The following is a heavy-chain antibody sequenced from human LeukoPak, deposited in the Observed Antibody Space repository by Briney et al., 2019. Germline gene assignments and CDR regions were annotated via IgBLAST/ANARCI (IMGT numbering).Heavy chain of an antibody. CDR1: GFTFSSYA. D-gene: IGHD2-15*01. J-gene: IGHJ4*02. CDR2: IPYDGSNK. Sequence: PGRSLRLSCAASGFTFSSYAMHWVRQAPGKGLEWVAVIPYDGSNKYYADSVKGRFTISRDNSKNTLYLQMNSLRAEDTAVYYCARALRLVVVAAPDYWGQGTLVTVSS. CDR3: ARALRLVVVAAPDY. V-gene: IGHV3-30*04.